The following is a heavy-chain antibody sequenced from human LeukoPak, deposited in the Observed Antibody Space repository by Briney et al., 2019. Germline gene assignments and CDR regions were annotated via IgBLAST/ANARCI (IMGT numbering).Heavy chain of an antibody. CDR1: GFTFSSYA. CDR3: AKRNPYYYDSSGYYLGAFDY. D-gene: IGHD3-22*01. CDR2: ISGSGGST. V-gene: IGHV3-23*01. J-gene: IGHJ4*02. Sequence: GGSLRLSCAATGFTFSSYAMSWVRQAPGKGLEWVSAISGSGGSTYYADSVKGRFTISRDNSKNTLYLQMNSLRAEDTAVYYCAKRNPYYYDSSGYYLGAFDYWGQGTLVTVSS.